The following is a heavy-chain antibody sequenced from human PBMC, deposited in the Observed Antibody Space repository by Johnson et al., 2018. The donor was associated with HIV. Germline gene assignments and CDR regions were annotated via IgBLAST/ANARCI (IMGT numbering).Heavy chain of an antibody. CDR2: IKQDGSEK. CDR1: GFTFSSYW. V-gene: IGHV3-7*03. J-gene: IGHJ3*02. D-gene: IGHD6-19*01. CDR3: TTVGIAVAGALPI. Sequence: MQLVESGGGLVQPGGSLRLSCAASGFTFSSYWMSWVRQAPGKGLEWVANIKQDGSEKYYVDSVKGRFTISRDNAKNSLYLQMNSLKTEDTAVYYCTTVGIAVAGALPIWGQGTLVTVSS.